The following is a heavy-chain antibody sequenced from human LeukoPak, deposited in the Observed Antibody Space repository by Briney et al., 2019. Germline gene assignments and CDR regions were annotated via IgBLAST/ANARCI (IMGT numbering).Heavy chain of an antibody. Sequence: GGSLRLSCEASGFSVNNLYMSWVRQAQGKGLEWVSVIYSGDRTYYADSVKGRFTISRDTSKNTVYLQMNSLRPEETAVYYCARDGEYSYGYGFDYWGQGTLVTVSS. CDR2: IYSGDRT. CDR3: ARDGEYSYGYGFDY. J-gene: IGHJ4*02. V-gene: IGHV3-66*01. CDR1: GFSVNNLY. D-gene: IGHD5-18*01.